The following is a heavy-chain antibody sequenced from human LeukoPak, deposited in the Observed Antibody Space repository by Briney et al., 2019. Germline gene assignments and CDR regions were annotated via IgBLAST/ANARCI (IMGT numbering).Heavy chain of an antibody. CDR3: AKGYYDYVWGSYYFDY. J-gene: IGHJ4*02. Sequence: PSETLSLTCTVSGGSISSGDYYWSWVRQAPGKGLEWVSAISGSGGSTYYADSVKGRFTISRDNSKNTLYLQMNSLRAEDTAVYYCAKGYYDYVWGSYYFDYWGQGILVTVSS. CDR1: GGSISSGDYY. CDR2: ISGSGGST. V-gene: IGHV3-23*01. D-gene: IGHD3-16*01.